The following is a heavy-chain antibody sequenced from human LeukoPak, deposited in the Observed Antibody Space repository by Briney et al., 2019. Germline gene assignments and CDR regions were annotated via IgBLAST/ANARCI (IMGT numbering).Heavy chain of an antibody. CDR1: AFPFNNYA. J-gene: IGHJ6*02. D-gene: IGHD2-2*01. Sequence: GGSLRLSCADSAFPFNNYAMSWVRQAPGKGLEWVSGISDSGGSTYYADSVKGRFTISRDNSKNTLYLQMNSLRAEDTAVYYCAKDLGCSSTSCSYYYYGMDVWGQGTTVTVSS. CDR2: ISDSGGST. CDR3: AKDLGCSSTSCSYYYYGMDV. V-gene: IGHV3-23*01.